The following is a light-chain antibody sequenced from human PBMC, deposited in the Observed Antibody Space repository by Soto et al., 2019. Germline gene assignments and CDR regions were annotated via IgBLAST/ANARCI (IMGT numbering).Light chain of an antibody. CDR2: GAS. J-gene: IGKJ1*01. V-gene: IGKV3-20*01. Sequence: EIVLTQSPDTLSVSPGERATLSCRASQSVSSSSLAWYPQKPGQAPRLLIYGASSRATGIPDRFSGSGSGTDFTLTISRLEPEDFAVYYCQQYGSSPLCTFGQGTKVEIK. CDR1: QSVSSSS. CDR3: QQYGSSPLCT.